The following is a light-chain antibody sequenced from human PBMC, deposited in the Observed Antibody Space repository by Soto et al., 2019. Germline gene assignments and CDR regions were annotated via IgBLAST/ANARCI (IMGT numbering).Light chain of an antibody. Sequence: DIQMTQSPSTLSASVGDRVTITCRASQSISSWLAWYQQKPGKAPKLLIYKASSLESGVPSRFSGSGSGTEFTLTISSLQPDDFATFSCQRYDSQSYTFGQGTKLEIK. V-gene: IGKV1-5*03. CDR2: KAS. CDR1: QSISSW. J-gene: IGKJ2*01. CDR3: QRYDSQSYT.